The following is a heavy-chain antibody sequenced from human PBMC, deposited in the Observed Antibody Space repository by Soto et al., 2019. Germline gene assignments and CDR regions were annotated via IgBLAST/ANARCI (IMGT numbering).Heavy chain of an antibody. J-gene: IGHJ5*02. D-gene: IGHD6-13*01. V-gene: IGHV5-10-1*01. Sequence: PGESLKISCKGSGYSFTSYWISWVRQMPGKGLEWMGRIDPSDSYTNYSPSFQGHVTISADKSISTAYLQWSSLKASDTAMYYCAREVRSSSSTGWFDPWGQGTLVTVSS. CDR1: GYSFTSYW. CDR2: IDPSDSYT. CDR3: AREVRSSSSTGWFDP.